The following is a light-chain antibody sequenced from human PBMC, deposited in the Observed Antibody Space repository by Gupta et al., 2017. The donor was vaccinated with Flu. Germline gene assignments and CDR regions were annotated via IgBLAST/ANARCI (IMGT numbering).Light chain of an antibody. CDR1: QSISSW. J-gene: IGKJ1*01. Sequence: PSTLSASVGGRVPITCRASQSISSWLAWHQQQPGTAPKLLFYKASSLESGVPSRFSGSGSGTEFTLTISRLQPDDFATYYCQQYNSYSKTFGQGTKVEIK. V-gene: IGKV1-5*03. CDR3: QQYNSYSKT. CDR2: KAS.